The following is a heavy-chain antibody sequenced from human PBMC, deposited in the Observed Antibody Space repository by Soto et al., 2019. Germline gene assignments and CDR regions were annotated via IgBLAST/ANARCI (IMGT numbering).Heavy chain of an antibody. CDR3: TRPKGAAYSAFDT. D-gene: IGHD2-15*01. CDR2: INPDASRT. CDR1: EFTFVSHG. J-gene: IGHJ3*02. V-gene: IGHV3-74*01. Sequence: EVQLVESGGGLAQPGGPLSLSCAPSEFTFVSHGMHWVRQTPAEGLGSISRINPDASRTDYADSVEGRFTISRDNSKSTLYLEMKSLRAEDTGIYYCTRPKGAAYSAFDTWGQGTKVTVSS.